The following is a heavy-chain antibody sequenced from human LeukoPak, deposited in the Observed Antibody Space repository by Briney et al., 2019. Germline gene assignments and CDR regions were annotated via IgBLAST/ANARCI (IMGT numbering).Heavy chain of an antibody. CDR2: IYSGGST. J-gene: IGHJ5*02. CDR1: GFTVSSNY. V-gene: IGHV3-66*01. Sequence: GGSLRLSCAASGFTVSSNYISWVRQAPGKGLEWVSVIYSGGSTYYADCVKGRFTISRDNSKNTLYLQMNILRAEVTAVYYCARYSSSYNWFDPWGQGTLVTVSS. CDR3: ARYSSSYNWFDP. D-gene: IGHD6-13*01.